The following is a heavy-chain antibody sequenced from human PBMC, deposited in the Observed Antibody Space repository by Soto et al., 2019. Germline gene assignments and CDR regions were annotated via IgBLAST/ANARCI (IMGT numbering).Heavy chain of an antibody. D-gene: IGHD2-15*01. V-gene: IGHV3-74*01. CDR2: INSDGSST. CDR1: GFTFSSYW. Sequence: GGSLRLSCAASGFTFSSYWMHWVRQAPGKGLVWVSRINSDGSSTSYADSVKGRFTISRDNAKNTLYLQMNSLRAEDTAVYYCAREYCSGGSCYSGLFDYWGQGTLVTVSS. CDR3: AREYCSGGSCYSGLFDY. J-gene: IGHJ4*02.